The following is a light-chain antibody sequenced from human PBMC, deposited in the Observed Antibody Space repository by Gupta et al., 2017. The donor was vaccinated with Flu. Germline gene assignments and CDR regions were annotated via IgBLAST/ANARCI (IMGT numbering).Light chain of an antibody. V-gene: IGLV2-11*03. J-gene: IGLJ3*02. Sequence: TSRDVGNYDYVSWYQQYPGKAPKLMIYGVTNRPAGVPNRFSGSKSGNTASLAISGLQAEDEANYYCCSYAGTFTFVFGGGTKVTVL. CDR1: SRDVGNYDY. CDR3: CSYAGTFTFV. CDR2: GVT.